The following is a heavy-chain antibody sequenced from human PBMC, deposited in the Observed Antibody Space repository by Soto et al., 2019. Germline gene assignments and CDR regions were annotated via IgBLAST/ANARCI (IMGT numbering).Heavy chain of an antibody. CDR2: IKSKTDGGTT. D-gene: IGHD2-2*01. J-gene: IGHJ6*02. V-gene: IGHV3-15*01. CDR3: TTDLPPIVVVPAAIVYGMDV. CDR1: GFTFSNAW. Sequence: GGSLRLSCAASGFTFSNAWMSWVRQAPGKGLEWVGRIKSKTDGGTTDYAAPVKGRFTISRDDSKNTLYLQMNSLKTEDTAVYYCTTDLPPIVVVPAAIVYGMDVWGQGTTVTVSS.